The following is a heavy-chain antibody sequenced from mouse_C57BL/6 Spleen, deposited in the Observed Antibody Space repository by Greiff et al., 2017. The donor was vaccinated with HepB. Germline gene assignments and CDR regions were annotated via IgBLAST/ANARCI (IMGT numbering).Heavy chain of an antibody. Sequence: VQLQQSGAELVKPGASVKLSCKASGYTFTSYWMHWVKQRPGQGLEWIGMIHPNSGSTNYNEKFKSKATLTVDKSSSTAYMQLSSLTSEDSAVYYCARGEGYYAMDYWGQGTSVTVSS. D-gene: IGHD3-3*01. CDR3: ARGEGYYAMDY. CDR1: GYTFTSYW. J-gene: IGHJ4*01. CDR2: IHPNSGST. V-gene: IGHV1-64*01.